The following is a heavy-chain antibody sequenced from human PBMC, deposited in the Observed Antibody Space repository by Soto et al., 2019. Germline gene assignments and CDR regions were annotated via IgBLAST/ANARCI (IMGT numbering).Heavy chain of an antibody. CDR1: GFTFTSYG. CDR2: ISYDGGLQ. CDR3: VSDRGYSHASVPDS. V-gene: IGHV3-30*03. Sequence: QAHLVESGGGVVQPGRSLRLSCAASGFTFTSYGMHWVRQAPGTRLEWVAVISYDGGLQHYADSVKGRFTISRDNSKKMLLLQMNSLRAEDTAVYYCVSDRGYSHASVPDSWGQGTLVSVSS. D-gene: IGHD5-18*01. J-gene: IGHJ5*01.